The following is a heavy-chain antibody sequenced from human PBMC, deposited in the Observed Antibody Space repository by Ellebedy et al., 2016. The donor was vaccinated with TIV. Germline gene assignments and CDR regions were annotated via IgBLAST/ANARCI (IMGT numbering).Heavy chain of an antibody. CDR3: ARGYYGSVRYFDL. J-gene: IGHJ2*01. V-gene: IGHV4-34*01. CDR2: INHIGST. CDR1: GGSFSGYY. Sequence: MPSETLSLTCAVYGGSFSGYYWSWIRQPPGKGLEWIGEINHIGSTNYNPSLKSRVTISVDTSKNQFSLTLSSVTAADTAAYYCARGYYGSVRYFDLWGRGTLVTVSS. D-gene: IGHD3-10*01.